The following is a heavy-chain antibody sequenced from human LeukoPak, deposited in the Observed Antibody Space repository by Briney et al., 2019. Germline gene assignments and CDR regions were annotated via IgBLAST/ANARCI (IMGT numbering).Heavy chain of an antibody. CDR3: ARVKWFGAFDP. CDR2: ISGSGGST. CDR1: GFTFSSYG. Sequence: GGSLRLSCAASGFTFSSYGMSWVRQAPGKGLEWVSAISGSGGSTYYADSVKGRFTISRENAKNSLYLQMNSLRAGDTAVYYCARVKWFGAFDPWGQGTLVTVSS. D-gene: IGHD3-10*01. J-gene: IGHJ5*02. V-gene: IGHV3-23*01.